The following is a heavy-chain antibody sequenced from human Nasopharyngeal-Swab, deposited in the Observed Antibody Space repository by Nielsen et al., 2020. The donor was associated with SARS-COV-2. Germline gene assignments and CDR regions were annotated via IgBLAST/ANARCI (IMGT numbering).Heavy chain of an antibody. CDR2: ISAYNGNT. J-gene: IGHJ6*02. Sequence: WVRQAPGQGLEWMGWISAYNGNTNYAQKLQGRVTMTTDTSTSTAYMELRSLRSDDTAVYYCARASSRIQRWTKREEEEGREGGGQGKTGTVSS. D-gene: IGHD5-18*01. V-gene: IGHV1-18*01. CDR3: ARASSRIQRWTKREEEEGREG.